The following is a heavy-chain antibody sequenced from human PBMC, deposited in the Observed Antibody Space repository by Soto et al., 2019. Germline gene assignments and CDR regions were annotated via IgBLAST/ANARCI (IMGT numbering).Heavy chain of an antibody. D-gene: IGHD5-12*01. CDR3: ASNRPDGYTFRYFDD. CDR2: IRYSGGT. CDR1: GDSINSDGYY. V-gene: IGHV4-31*11. Sequence: SETLSLTCAVSGDSINSDGYYWNWIRQHPVKGLEWIGYIRYSGGTYYNPSLKSRVFISVDTSKNQFSLKLTSVTAADTAVYFCASNRPDGYTFRYFDDWGQGALVTVSS. J-gene: IGHJ4*02.